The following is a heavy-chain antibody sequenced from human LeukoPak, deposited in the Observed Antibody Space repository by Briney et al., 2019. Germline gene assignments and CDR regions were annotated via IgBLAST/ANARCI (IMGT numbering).Heavy chain of an antibody. CDR2: IIPIFGTA. D-gene: IGHD1-7*01. Sequence: SVKVSCKASGGTFSSYAISWVQQAPGQGLEWMGGIIPIFGTANYAQKFQGRVTITTDESTSTAYMELSSLRSEDTAVYYCARRGTTIHSYHFDYWGQGTLVTVSS. CDR3: ARRGTTIHSYHFDY. CDR1: GGTFSSYA. V-gene: IGHV1-69*05. J-gene: IGHJ4*02.